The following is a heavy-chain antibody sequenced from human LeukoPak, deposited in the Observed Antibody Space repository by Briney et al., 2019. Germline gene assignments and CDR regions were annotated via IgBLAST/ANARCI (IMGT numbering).Heavy chain of an antibody. V-gene: IGHV3-23*01. D-gene: IGHD3-10*01. CDR1: GFTFSDYT. CDR2: ISGSGGST. Sequence: PGGSLRLSCAASGFTFSDYTMNWVRQAPGKGLEWVSAISGSGGSTYYADSVKGRFTISRDNSKNTLYLQMNSLRAEDTAVYYCAKDRWGYGSGSCDYWGQGTLVTVSS. CDR3: AKDRWGYGSGSCDY. J-gene: IGHJ4*02.